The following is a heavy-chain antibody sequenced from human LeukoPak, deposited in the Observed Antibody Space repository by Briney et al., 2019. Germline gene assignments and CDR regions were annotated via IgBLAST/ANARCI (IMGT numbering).Heavy chain of an antibody. CDR3: ARGTDYNSNAFDY. V-gene: IGHV3-7*01. J-gene: IGHJ4*02. Sequence: GGSLRLSCAASGFTFSGYWMTWLRQAPGKGLEWVANTKEDGSQKNYVDSVKGRFIISRDNAKNSLSLQMNSLRPEDTAMYYCARGTDYNSNAFDYWGQGALVTVSS. CDR2: TKEDGSQK. CDR1: GFTFSGYW. D-gene: IGHD4-11*01.